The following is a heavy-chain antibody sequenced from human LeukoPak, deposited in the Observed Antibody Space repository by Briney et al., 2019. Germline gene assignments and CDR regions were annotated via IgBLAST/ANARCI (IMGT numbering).Heavy chain of an antibody. D-gene: IGHD2-15*01. CDR3: TTDGTGSPTFDY. Sequence: PGGTLRLSCAGSGFTFAKAWMTWVRQAPGKGLEWVGRIKDRADGGTIDYAAPVKGRFTISRDDSKNTVLLQMNSLENEDTAVYYCTTDGTGSPTFDYWGQGTLASVSS. CDR1: GFTFAKAW. V-gene: IGHV3-15*01. J-gene: IGHJ4*02. CDR2: IKDRADGGTI.